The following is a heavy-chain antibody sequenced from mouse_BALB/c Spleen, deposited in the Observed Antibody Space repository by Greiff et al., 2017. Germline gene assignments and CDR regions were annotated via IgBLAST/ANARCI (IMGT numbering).Heavy chain of an antibody. CDR3: ARDGGPGGRGV. Sequence: EVKLVESGGGLVKPGGSLKLSCAASGFTFSSYTMSWVRQTPEKRLEWVATISSGGSYTYYPDSVKGRFTISRDNAKNTLYLEMSSLRSEDTAMYYCARDGGPGGRGVWGAGTTVTVSS. D-gene: IGHD1-1*01. CDR2: ISSGGSYT. V-gene: IGHV5-6-4*01. J-gene: IGHJ1*01. CDR1: GFTFSSYT.